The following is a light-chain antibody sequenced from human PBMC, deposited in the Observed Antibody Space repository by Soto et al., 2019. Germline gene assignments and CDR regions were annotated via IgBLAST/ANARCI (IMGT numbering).Light chain of an antibody. V-gene: IGKV1-5*03. Sequence: DIQMTQSPSTLSASVGDRVSITCRASQTINNLMAWYQQKPGQAPKLLIYKASNLETGVPSRFSGSGSGTEFTLTISSLQPDDFATYYCQQSDSMPWTFGQGTKV. CDR1: QTINNL. J-gene: IGKJ1*01. CDR2: KAS. CDR3: QQSDSMPWT.